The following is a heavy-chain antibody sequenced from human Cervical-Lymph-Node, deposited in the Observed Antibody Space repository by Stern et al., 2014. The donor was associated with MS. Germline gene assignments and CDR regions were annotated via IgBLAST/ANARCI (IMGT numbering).Heavy chain of an antibody. V-gene: IGHV4-4*02. Sequence: QLQLQESGPGLVKPSETLSLTCVVSGDFVTNTNYWSWVRQSPGKGLEWIGEISYTGGTNYNPSLKSRLLLSLDNSKNQLSLILASVTATDTAVYFCARRWGQRLIHFDSWGQGTLVTVSS. CDR1: GDFVTNTNY. D-gene: IGHD3-16*01. CDR2: ISYTGGT. CDR3: ARRWGQRLIHFDS. J-gene: IGHJ4*02.